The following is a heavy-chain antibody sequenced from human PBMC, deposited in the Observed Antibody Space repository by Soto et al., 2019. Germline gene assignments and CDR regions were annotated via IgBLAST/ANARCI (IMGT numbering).Heavy chain of an antibody. D-gene: IGHD3-10*01. CDR3: AREGRSAAPQAGFDL. Sequence: PSETLSLTCTVSGNSISTGAYYWSWLRQHPVKGLEWIGHIFYSGNTHYSPSLESRVTISVDTSKNQFSIKLTSVTVADTAVYYCAREGRSAAPQAGFDLWGQGTLVTSPQ. J-gene: IGHJ4*02. CDR2: IFYSGNT. CDR1: GNSISTGAYY. V-gene: IGHV4-31*03.